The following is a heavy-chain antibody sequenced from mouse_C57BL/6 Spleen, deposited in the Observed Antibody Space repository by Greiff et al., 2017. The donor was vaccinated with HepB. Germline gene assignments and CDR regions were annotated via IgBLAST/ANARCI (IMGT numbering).Heavy chain of an antibody. CDR3: ARDATVVATPFYFDY. J-gene: IGHJ2*01. CDR2: IYPGDGDT. CDR1: GYAFSSYW. D-gene: IGHD1-1*01. V-gene: IGHV1-80*01. Sequence: VHLVESGAELVKPGASVKISCKASGYAFSSYWMNWVKQRPGKGLEWIGQIYPGDGDTNYNGKFKGKATLTADKSSSTAYMQLSSLTSEDSAVYFCARDATVVATPFYFDYWGQGTTLTVSS.